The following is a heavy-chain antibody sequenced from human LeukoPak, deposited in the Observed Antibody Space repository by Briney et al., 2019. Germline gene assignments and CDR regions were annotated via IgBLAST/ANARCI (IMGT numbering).Heavy chain of an antibody. CDR3: ARHRVYVGFWSGYTPNFDY. Sequence: GASVKVSCKASGYTFTGYYMHWVRQAPGQGLEWMGWINPNSGGTNYAQKFQGRVTMTRDTSISTAYMELSRLRSDDTAVYYCARHRVYVGFWSGYTPNFDYWGQGTLVTVSS. J-gene: IGHJ4*02. CDR1: GYTFTGYY. CDR2: INPNSGGT. D-gene: IGHD3-3*01. V-gene: IGHV1-2*02.